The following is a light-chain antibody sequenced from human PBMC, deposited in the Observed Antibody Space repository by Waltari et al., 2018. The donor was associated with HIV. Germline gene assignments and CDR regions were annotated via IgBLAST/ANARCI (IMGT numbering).Light chain of an antibody. CDR1: RSNIGSNS. CDR3: AAWDDNLNGPV. J-gene: IGLJ3*02. Sequence: QSVLTQPPSASGTPGQRVTLSCSGTRSNIGSNSVNWYQQLPGTAPKLLIYSNNQRPSGVPDRFSGSKSGTSASLAISGLQSEDEADYYCAAWDDNLNGPVFGGGTKLTAL. CDR2: SNN. V-gene: IGLV1-44*01.